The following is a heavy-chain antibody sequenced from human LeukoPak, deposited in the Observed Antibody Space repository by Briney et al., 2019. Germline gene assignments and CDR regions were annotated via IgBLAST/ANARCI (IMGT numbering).Heavy chain of an antibody. CDR3: AKNWRSAYFDP. D-gene: IGHD1-1*01. CDR2: ISGSGVST. Sequence: GGSLRLSCAASGFTFINYAMSWVRQAPGKGLEWVSSISGSGVSTYYADSVKGRFTISRDNSKNTLYLQMNSLRAEDTAVYYCAKNWRSAYFDPSGHGTLVTDSS. V-gene: IGHV3-23*01. J-gene: IGHJ4*01. CDR1: GFTFINYA.